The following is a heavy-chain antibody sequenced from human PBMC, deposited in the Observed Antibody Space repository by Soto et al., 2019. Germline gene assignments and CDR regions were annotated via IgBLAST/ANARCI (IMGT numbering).Heavy chain of an antibody. J-gene: IGHJ4*02. V-gene: IGHV3-7*01. Sequence: GGSLRLSCAASGFTFRSYWMSWFRQAPGKGLEWLANIKEDGSEKYYVDSVKGRFTISRDNVENSVDLQMNSLRVEDTAVYYGSRGGGRESHDLDWWQGTLVNV. CDR3: SRGGGRESHDLD. CDR1: GFTFRSYW. CDR2: IKEDGSEK. D-gene: IGHD1-26*01.